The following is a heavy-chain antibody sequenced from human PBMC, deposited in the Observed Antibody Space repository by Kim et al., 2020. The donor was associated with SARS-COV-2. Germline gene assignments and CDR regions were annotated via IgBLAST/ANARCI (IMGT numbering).Heavy chain of an antibody. CDR2: INHSGST. J-gene: IGHJ4*02. Sequence: SETLSLTCAVYGGSFSGYYWSWIRQPPGKGLEWIGEINHSGSTNYNPSLKSRVTISVDTSKNQFSLKLSSVTAADTAVYYCARLTWIQPRIDYWGQGTLVTVSS. CDR1: GGSFSGYY. V-gene: IGHV4-34*01. CDR3: ARLTWIQPRIDY. D-gene: IGHD5-18*01.